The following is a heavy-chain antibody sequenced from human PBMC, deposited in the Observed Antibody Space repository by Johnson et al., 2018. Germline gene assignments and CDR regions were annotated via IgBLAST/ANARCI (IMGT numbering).Heavy chain of an antibody. CDR2: ISYDGSNK. J-gene: IGHJ3*02. Sequence: QVQLVESGGGVVQPGRSLRLSCAASGFTFSSYAMHWVRQAPGKGLEWVAVISYDGSNKYYADSVKGRFTISRDNSKNTLYLQMKSLRAEDTAVYYCARESGALRDAFDIWGQGTMVTVSS. CDR3: ARESGALRDAFDI. CDR1: GFTFSSYA. V-gene: IGHV3-30*14. D-gene: IGHD4-17*01.